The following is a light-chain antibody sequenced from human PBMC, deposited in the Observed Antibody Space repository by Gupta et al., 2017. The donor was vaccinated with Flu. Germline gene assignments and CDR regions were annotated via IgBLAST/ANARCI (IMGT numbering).Light chain of an antibody. CDR2: DDD. Sequence: SYVLTQPPPVSVAPGQTDRITCGGHNIGHASVHWYQQRRGQAPLLVVYDDDDRPSGIPERFSGSNSGNTATLTITRVEVGDEAAYYCQLWDTNTDHWVFGGGTKLTVL. CDR3: QLWDTNTDHWV. CDR1: NIGHAS. V-gene: IGLV3-21*02. J-gene: IGLJ3*02.